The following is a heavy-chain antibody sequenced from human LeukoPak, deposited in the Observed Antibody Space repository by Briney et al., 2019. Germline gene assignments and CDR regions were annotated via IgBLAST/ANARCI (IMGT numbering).Heavy chain of an antibody. Sequence: PGGSLRLSCATSGFTLSSYWMHWVRQAPGKGLEWVSSISSSSSYIYYADSVKGRFTISRDNAKNSLYLQMNSLRAEDTAVYYCARVREQWLVFGFDYWGQGTLVTVSS. J-gene: IGHJ4*02. CDR2: ISSSSSYI. CDR1: GFTLSSYW. V-gene: IGHV3-21*01. D-gene: IGHD6-19*01. CDR3: ARVREQWLVFGFDY.